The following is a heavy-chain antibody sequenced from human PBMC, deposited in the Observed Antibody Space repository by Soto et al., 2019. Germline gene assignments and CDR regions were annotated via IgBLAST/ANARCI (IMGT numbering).Heavy chain of an antibody. J-gene: IGHJ4*02. D-gene: IGHD3-10*01. CDR3: ARFYGSGAGVY. CDR1: GGSVSSGSYY. V-gene: IGHV4-61*01. CDR2: IYYSGST. Sequence: QVQLQESGPGLVKPSETLSLTCTVSGGSVSSGSYYWSWIRQPPGKGLEWIGYIYYSGSTNYNPSLKSRVTISVDTSKNQFCLKLSSVTAADTAVYYCARFYGSGAGVYWGQGTLVTVSS.